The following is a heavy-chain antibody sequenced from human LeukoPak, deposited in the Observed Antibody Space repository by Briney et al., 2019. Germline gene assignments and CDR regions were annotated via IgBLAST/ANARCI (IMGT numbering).Heavy chain of an antibody. J-gene: IGHJ4*02. CDR3: ARVNTAMAHFDY. V-gene: IGHV4-31*03. D-gene: IGHD5-18*01. Sequence: PSQTLSLTCTVSGGSISSGGYYWSWIRQHPGKGLEWIGYIYYSGSTYYNPSLKSRVTISVGTSKNQFSLKLSSVTAADTAVYYCARVNTAMAHFDYWGQGTLVTVSS. CDR2: IYYSGST. CDR1: GGSISSGGYY.